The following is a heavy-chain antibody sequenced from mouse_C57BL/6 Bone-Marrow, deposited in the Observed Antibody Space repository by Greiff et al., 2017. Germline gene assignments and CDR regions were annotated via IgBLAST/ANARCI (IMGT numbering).Heavy chain of an antibody. V-gene: IGHV1-59*01. J-gene: IGHJ2*01. Sequence: VQLQQPGAELVRPGTSVKLSCKASGYTFTSYWMHWVKQRPGQGLEWIGVIDPSDSYTNYNQKFKGKATLTVDTSSSTAYMQLSSLTTEDSAIYYCAREDYDGRFDYWGQGTTLTVSS. D-gene: IGHD2-4*01. CDR3: AREDYDGRFDY. CDR2: IDPSDSYT. CDR1: GYTFTSYW.